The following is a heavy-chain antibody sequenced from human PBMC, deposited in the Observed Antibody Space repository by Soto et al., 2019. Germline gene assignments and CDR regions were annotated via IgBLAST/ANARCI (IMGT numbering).Heavy chain of an antibody. CDR2: IHYSGST. D-gene: IGHD2-15*01. Sequence: SETLSLTCTVSGGSISSSSYYWGWIRQPPGKGLEWIGFIHYSGSTNYNPSLKGRVTMSVDTSKNQFSLKLTSVNTADTAIYYGRGGEDPYKTAHGGQGTLVPVS. CDR3: RGGEDPYKTAH. J-gene: IGHJ4*02. V-gene: IGHV4-61*05. CDR1: GGSISSSSYY.